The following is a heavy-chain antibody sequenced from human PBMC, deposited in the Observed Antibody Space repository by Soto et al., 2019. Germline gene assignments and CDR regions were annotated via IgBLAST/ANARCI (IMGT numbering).Heavy chain of an antibody. CDR1: GYTFTSYG. Sequence: DSVKVSCKASGYTFTSYGISWVRQAPGQGLEWMGWISAYNGNTNYAQKLQGRVTMTTDTSTSTAYMELRSLRSDDTAVYYCARMGFYFWSGYFYYFDYCGQGSLVTVSS. CDR3: ARMGFYFWSGYFYYFDY. CDR2: ISAYNGNT. J-gene: IGHJ4*02. D-gene: IGHD3-3*01. V-gene: IGHV1-18*01.